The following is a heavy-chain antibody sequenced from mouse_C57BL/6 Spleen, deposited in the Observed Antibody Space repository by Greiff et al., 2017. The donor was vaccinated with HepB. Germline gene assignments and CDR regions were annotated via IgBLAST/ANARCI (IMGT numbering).Heavy chain of an antibody. CDR1: GYAFSSYW. CDR3: ARWSLTGTSDWYFDV. D-gene: IGHD4-1*01. Sequence: QVQLQQSGAELVKPGASVKISCKASGYAFSSYWMNWVKQRPGKGLEWIGQIYPGDGDTNYNGKFKGKATLTADKSSSTAYMQLSSRTSEDSAVYFCARWSLTGTSDWYFDVWGTGTTVTVSS. CDR2: IYPGDGDT. J-gene: IGHJ1*03. V-gene: IGHV1-80*01.